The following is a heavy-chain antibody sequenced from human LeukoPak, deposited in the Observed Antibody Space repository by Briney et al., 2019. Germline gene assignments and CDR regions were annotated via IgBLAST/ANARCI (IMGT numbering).Heavy chain of an antibody. CDR2: ISAYNGNI. V-gene: IGHV1-18*01. D-gene: IGHD2-21*01. CDR1: GYTFTSYG. J-gene: IGHJ4*02. Sequence: ASVKVSCKASGYTFTSYGISWVRQAPGQGLEWMGWISAYNGNINYAQKLQGRVTMTTDTSTSTAYMELRSLRSDDTAVYYCAGAGHTGPYSSLDYWGQGTLVTVSS. CDR3: AGAGHTGPYSSLDY.